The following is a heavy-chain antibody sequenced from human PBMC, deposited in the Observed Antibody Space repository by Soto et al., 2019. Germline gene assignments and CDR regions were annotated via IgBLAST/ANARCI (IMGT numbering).Heavy chain of an antibody. V-gene: IGHV4-39*01. Sequence: SETLSLTCIVSGESISSSSYYWGWIRQPPGKGLEWIGSIYYSGRTYYNPSFKSRVTISIDTPKNQFSLKLSSVTATDTAVYYCARQRTTVVTQAYFDHWGQGALVTVSS. J-gene: IGHJ4*02. D-gene: IGHD2-21*02. CDR3: ARQRTTVVTQAYFDH. CDR1: GESISSSSYY. CDR2: IYYSGRT.